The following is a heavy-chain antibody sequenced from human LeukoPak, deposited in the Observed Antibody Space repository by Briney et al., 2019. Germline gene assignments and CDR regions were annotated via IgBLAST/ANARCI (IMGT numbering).Heavy chain of an antibody. CDR3: ARGRFLDAFDI. D-gene: IGHD3-3*01. Sequence: SETLFLTCTVSGGSISSYYWSWIRQPPGKGLEWIGYIYYSGSTKYKPSLKSRVTISVDTSKNQFSLKLSSVTAADTAVYYCARGRFLDAFDIWGQGTMVTVSS. V-gene: IGHV4-59*01. J-gene: IGHJ3*02. CDR1: GGSISSYY. CDR2: IYYSGST.